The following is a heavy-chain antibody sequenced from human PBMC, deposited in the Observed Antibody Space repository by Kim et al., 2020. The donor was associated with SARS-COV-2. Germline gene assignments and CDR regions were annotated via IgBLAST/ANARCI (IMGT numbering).Heavy chain of an antibody. V-gene: IGHV4-59*01. J-gene: IGHJ4*02. Sequence: PSLKSRVTISVDTSKNQFSLKLSSVTAADTAVYYCARVVLWFGDVREFDYWGQGTLVTVSS. D-gene: IGHD3-10*01. CDR3: ARVVLWFGDVREFDY.